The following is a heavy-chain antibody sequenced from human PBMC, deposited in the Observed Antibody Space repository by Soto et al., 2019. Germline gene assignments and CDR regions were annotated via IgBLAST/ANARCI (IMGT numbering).Heavy chain of an antibody. Sequence: VGSLRLSCAASGFTFSSYSMNWVRQAPGKGLEWVSSISSSSSYIYYADSVKGRFTISRDNAKNSLYLQMNSLRAEDTAVYYCARNLGYCSGGSCYSNYYYGMDVWGQGTTVTVSS. D-gene: IGHD2-15*01. V-gene: IGHV3-21*01. CDR2: ISSSSSYI. CDR1: GFTFSSYS. CDR3: ARNLGYCSGGSCYSNYYYGMDV. J-gene: IGHJ6*02.